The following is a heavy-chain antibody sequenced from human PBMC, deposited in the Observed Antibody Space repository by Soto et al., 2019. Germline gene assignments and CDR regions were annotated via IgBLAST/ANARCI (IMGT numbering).Heavy chain of an antibody. CDR2: ISYDGSNK. D-gene: IGHD3-3*01. V-gene: IGHV3-30*18. Sequence: PGGSLRLSCAASGFTFSSYGMHWVRQAPGKGLEWVAVISYDGSNKYYADSVKGRFTISRDNSKNTLYLQMNSLRAEDTAVYYCAKDQRTGESDFWSGYYVNYYYGMDVWGQGTTVTVSS. CDR3: AKDQRTGESDFWSGYYVNYYYGMDV. J-gene: IGHJ6*02. CDR1: GFTFSSYG.